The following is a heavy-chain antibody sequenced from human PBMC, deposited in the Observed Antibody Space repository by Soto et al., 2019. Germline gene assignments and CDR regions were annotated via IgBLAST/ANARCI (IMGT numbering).Heavy chain of an antibody. CDR2: INHSGST. J-gene: IGHJ5*02. Sequence: SETLSLTCAVYGGSFSGYYWSWIRQPPGKGLEWIGEINHSGSTNYNPSLKSRVTISVDTSKNQFSLKLSSVTAADTAVYYCARVVKEVVPAARFDPWGQGTLVTVSS. V-gene: IGHV4-34*01. D-gene: IGHD2-2*01. CDR3: ARVVKEVVPAARFDP. CDR1: GGSFSGYY.